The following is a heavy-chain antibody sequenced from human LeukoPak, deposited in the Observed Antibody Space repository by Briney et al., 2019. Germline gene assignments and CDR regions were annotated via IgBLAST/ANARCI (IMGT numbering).Heavy chain of an antibody. J-gene: IGHJ4*02. D-gene: IGHD3-10*01. Sequence: GGSLRLSCAASGFSFSNYWMSWVRQAPGKGLEWVANIKQDGSEKYYVDSVKGRFTISRDNAKNSLYLQMNSLRAEDTAVYYCARAAPGLIDYWGQGTLVTVSS. CDR2: IKQDGSEK. CDR3: ARAAPGLIDY. V-gene: IGHV3-7*01. CDR1: GFSFSNYW.